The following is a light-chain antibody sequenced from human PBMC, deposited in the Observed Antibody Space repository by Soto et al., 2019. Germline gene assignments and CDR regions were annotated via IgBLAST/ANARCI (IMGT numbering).Light chain of an antibody. Sequence: EILLTQSPGTLSLSPGERATLSCRASQSFSSYLAWYQQKPGQAPRLLIYDASNRATGIPARFSGSGSGTDFTLTISSLEPEDFAVYYCQQRSNWPWTFGQGTKVDI. CDR2: DAS. CDR1: QSFSSY. CDR3: QQRSNWPWT. V-gene: IGKV3-11*01. J-gene: IGKJ1*01.